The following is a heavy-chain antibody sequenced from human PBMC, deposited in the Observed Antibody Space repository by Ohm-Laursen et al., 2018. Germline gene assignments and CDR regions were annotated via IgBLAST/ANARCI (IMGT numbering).Heavy chain of an antibody. CDR1: GGSISSYY. V-gene: IGHV4-59*01. CDR3: ARVGYLYGMDV. Sequence: SETLSLTCTVSGGSISSYYWSWIRQPPGEGLEWIGYIYYSGSTNYNPSLKSRVTISVDTSKNQFSLKLSSVTAADTAVYYCARVGYLYGMDVWGQGTTVTVSS. CDR2: IYYSGST. J-gene: IGHJ6*02. D-gene: IGHD5-18*01.